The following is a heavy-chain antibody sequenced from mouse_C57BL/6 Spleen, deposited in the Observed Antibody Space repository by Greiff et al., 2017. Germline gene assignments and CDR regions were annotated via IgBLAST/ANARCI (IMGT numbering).Heavy chain of an antibody. CDR2: INPSTGGT. J-gene: IGHJ4*01. V-gene: IGHV1-42*01. CDR3: ARRGITTVVEDAMDY. D-gene: IGHD1-1*01. Sequence: VQLKQSGPELVKPGASVKISCKASGYSFTGYYLNWVKQSPEKSLEWIGEINPSTGGTTYNQKFKAKATLTVDKSSSTAYMQLKSLTSEDSAVYYCARRGITTVVEDAMDYWGQGTSVTVSS. CDR1: GYSFTGYY.